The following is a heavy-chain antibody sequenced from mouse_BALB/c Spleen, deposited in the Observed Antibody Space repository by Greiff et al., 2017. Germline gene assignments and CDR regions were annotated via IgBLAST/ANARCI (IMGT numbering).Heavy chain of an antibody. J-gene: IGHJ1*01. CDR1: GYAFSSYW. D-gene: IGHD1-1*01. Sequence: QVQLKQSGAALVRPGSSVKISCKASGYAFSSYWMNWVKQRPGQGLEWIGQIYPGDGDTNYNGKFKGKATLTADKSSSTAYMQLSSLTSEDSAVYFCARSHYYGSSYWYFDVWGAGTTVTVSS. CDR2: IYPGDGDT. V-gene: IGHV1-80*01. CDR3: ARSHYYGSSYWYFDV.